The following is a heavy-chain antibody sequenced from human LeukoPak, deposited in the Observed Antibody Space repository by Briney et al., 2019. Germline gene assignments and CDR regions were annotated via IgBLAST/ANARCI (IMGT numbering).Heavy chain of an antibody. D-gene: IGHD6-19*01. CDR3: ARDREQWLVRYYFDY. Sequence: GGSLRLSCAASGFTFSSYWMYWIRQAPGKGLEWVSYISSSGSTIYYADSVKGRFTISRDNAKNSLYLQMNSLRAEDTAVYYCARDREQWLVRYYFDYWGQGTLVTVSS. V-gene: IGHV3-11*01. J-gene: IGHJ4*02. CDR2: ISSSGSTI. CDR1: GFTFSSYW.